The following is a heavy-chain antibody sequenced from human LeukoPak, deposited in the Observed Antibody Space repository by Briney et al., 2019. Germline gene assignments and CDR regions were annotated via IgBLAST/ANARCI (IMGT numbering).Heavy chain of an antibody. Sequence: SETLSLTCAVYGGSFSGYYWSWIRQPPGNGLEWIGEINHSGSTNYNPSLKSRVTISVDTSKNQFSLRLNSVTAADTAVYYCARVRGSTFYIHYWGRGTLVTVSS. CDR2: INHSGST. J-gene: IGHJ4*02. V-gene: IGHV4-34*01. CDR1: GGSFSGYY. CDR3: ARVRGSTFYIHY. D-gene: IGHD2/OR15-2a*01.